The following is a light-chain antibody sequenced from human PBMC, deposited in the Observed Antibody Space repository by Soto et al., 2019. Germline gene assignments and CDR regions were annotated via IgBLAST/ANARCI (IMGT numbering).Light chain of an antibody. Sequence: IQLTQSPSSLSASVGDRVTITCRASQGISNYLAWYQQKPGKVPKLLIYAASTLQSGVPSRFSGSRSGTDFPLTISSLQPEDVATYYCQKYNSATWTFGQGTKVEIK. CDR1: QGISNY. J-gene: IGKJ1*01. CDR2: AAS. V-gene: IGKV1-27*01. CDR3: QKYNSATWT.